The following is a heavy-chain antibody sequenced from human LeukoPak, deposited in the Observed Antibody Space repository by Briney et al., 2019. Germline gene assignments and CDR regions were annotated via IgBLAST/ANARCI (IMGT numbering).Heavy chain of an antibody. V-gene: IGHV1-69*13. D-gene: IGHD2-2*01. J-gene: IGHJ4*02. CDR1: GYTFTSYA. CDR2: IIPIFGTA. CDR3: ARGVPVATEYFDY. Sequence: SVKVSCKASGYTFTSYAISWVRQAPGQGLEWMGGIIPIFGTANYAQKFQGRVTITADESTSTAYMELSSLRSEDTAVYYCARGVPVATEYFDYWGQGTLVTVSS.